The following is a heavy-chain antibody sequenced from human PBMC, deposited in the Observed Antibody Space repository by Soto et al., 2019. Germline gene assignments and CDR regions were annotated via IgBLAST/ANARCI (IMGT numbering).Heavy chain of an antibody. CDR2: IYAQGST. D-gene: IGHD4-4*01. CDR1: GVSISSGGYS. Sequence: QLQLQESGSGLVKPSETLSLTCAVSGVSISSGGYSWSWIRQPPGKGLEWIAYIYAQGSTYYNPSLKSRVTMSVDGSKNQFSLKLGSVTAADTAVYYCARHYIIYYFDFWGQGSLVTVSS. CDR3: ARHYIIYYFDF. J-gene: IGHJ4*02. V-gene: IGHV4-30-2*01.